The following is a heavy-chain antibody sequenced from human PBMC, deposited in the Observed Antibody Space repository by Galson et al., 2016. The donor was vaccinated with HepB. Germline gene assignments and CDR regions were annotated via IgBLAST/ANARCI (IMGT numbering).Heavy chain of an antibody. J-gene: IGHJ6*02. D-gene: IGHD4-17*01. CDR3: ARDHGDYVPRNGMDV. Sequence: TLSLTCTVSGGSISIGGYYWSWIRQHPGMGLEWIGYIYYSGSTYYNPSLKSRVIISVDTSKNQFFLKLNSVTAADTAVYYCARDHGDYVPRNGMDVWGQGTTVTVSS. V-gene: IGHV4-31*03. CDR1: GGSISIGGYY. CDR2: IYYSGST.